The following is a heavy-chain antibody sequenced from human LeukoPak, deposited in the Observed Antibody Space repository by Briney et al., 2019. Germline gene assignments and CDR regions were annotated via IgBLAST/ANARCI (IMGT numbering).Heavy chain of an antibody. CDR2: ISSSGSTI. J-gene: IGHJ3*02. CDR1: GFTFSSYA. CDR3: ARDKFELVAGEAFDI. D-gene: IGHD5-12*01. Sequence: PGGSLRLSCAASGFTFSSYAMSWVRQAPGKGLEWVSYISSSGSTIYYADSVKGRFTISRDNAKNSLYLQMNSLRAEDTAVYYCARDKFELVAGEAFDIWGQGTMVTVSS. V-gene: IGHV3-48*04.